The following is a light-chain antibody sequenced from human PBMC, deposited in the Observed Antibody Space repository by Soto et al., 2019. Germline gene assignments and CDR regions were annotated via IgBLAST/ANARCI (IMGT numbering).Light chain of an antibody. V-gene: IGKV3-20*01. CDR3: QQYGSSPQT. CDR1: QSVSSSY. J-gene: IGKJ1*01. Sequence: VLTQSLSTLSLSPGERETLSCRASQSVSSSYLAWSQQKPGQAPRLLSYGASSRATGIPDRFNGSGSGTDCTLISSRLEPEDFAVYYCQQYGSSPQTFGQGTKVEIK. CDR2: GAS.